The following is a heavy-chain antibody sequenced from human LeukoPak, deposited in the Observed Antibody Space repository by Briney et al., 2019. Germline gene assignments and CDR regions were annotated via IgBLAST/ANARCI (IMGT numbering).Heavy chain of an antibody. CDR2: IYYSGST. CDR1: GXSITGSY. J-gene: IGHJ4*02. D-gene: IGHD3-10*01. CDR3: ATAGPISGRHNYFDS. V-gene: IGHV4-59*01. Sequence: PSETLSLTCTVSGXSITGSYWSWLRQPPGKGLEYIGYIYYSGSTNYNPSLKSRVTISVDTSKNQFSLKLTSVTAADTAVYYCATAGPISGRHNYFDSWGQGTLVTVSS.